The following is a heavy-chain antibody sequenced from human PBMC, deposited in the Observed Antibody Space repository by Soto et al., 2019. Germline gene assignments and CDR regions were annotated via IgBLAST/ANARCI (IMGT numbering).Heavy chain of an antibody. CDR1: GFNFSSYA. J-gene: IGHJ5*02. CDR2: MSYNGSNT. V-gene: IGHV3-30-3*02. D-gene: IGHD3-22*01. CDR3: AKDSSGYLNWFDP. Sequence: GGSLRLSCAASGFNFSSYAIHWVRQAPGKGLEWVGLMSYNGSNTFYADSVKGRFTFSRDNSKNTLYLQMNSLRREDTGVYYCAKDSSGYLNWFDPWGQGTPVTVSS.